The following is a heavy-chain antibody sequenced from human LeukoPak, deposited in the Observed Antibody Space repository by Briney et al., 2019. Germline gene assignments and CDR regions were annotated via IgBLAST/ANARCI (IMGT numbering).Heavy chain of an antibody. CDR3: ARGVGYCSSTSCYWWFDP. Sequence: GGSLRLSCAASGFTFSSYWMQWVRQAPGKGLVWVSRINSDGSSTSYADSVKGRFTISRDNAKNTLYLQMNSLRAEDTAVYYCARGVGYCSSTSCYWWFDPWGQGTLVTVSS. V-gene: IGHV3-74*01. CDR2: INSDGSST. CDR1: GFTFSSYW. D-gene: IGHD2-2*01. J-gene: IGHJ5*02.